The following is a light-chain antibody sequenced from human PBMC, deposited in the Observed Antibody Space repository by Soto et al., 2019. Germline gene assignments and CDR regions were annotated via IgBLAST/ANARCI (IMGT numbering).Light chain of an antibody. Sequence: DCVLAPTPDFLSVPMGARATINCKSSQSVLYSSNNKNYLAWYQQKPGQPPKLLIYEASTRESGVPARFSGSGSGTDFTLTISSLQAEDLAVYYCQQRYSRPFTFGRGTKVDIK. CDR2: EAS. CDR1: QSVLYSSNNKNY. CDR3: QQRYSRPFT. V-gene: IGKV4-1*01. J-gene: IGKJ4*01.